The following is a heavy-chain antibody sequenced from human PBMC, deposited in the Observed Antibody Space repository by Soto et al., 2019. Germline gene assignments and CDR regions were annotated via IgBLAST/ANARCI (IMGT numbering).Heavy chain of an antibody. Sequence: PSETLSLTCTVSGGSISSYYWSWIRQPPGKGLEWIGSIFNNGSTHHNPSLKSRVTISVDTSKNQFSLKLSSVTAADTAVYYCARVPDRWGQGTLVTVSS. CDR1: GGSISSYY. J-gene: IGHJ5*02. CDR2: IFNNGST. CDR3: ARVPDR. D-gene: IGHD2-2*01. V-gene: IGHV4-4*08.